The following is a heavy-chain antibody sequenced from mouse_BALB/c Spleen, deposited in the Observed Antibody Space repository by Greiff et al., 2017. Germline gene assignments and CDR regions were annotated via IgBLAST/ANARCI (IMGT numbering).Heavy chain of an antibody. CDR3: ARQRTTVVATKYFDV. J-gene: IGHJ1*01. D-gene: IGHD1-1*01. Sequence: EVQLQESGGGLVKLGGSLKLSCAASGFTFSSYYMSWVRQTPEKRLELVAAINSNGGSTYYPDTVKGRFTISRDNAKNTLYLQMSSLKSEDTALYYCARQRTTVVATKYFDVWGAGTTVTVSS. CDR2: INSNGGST. V-gene: IGHV5-6-2*01. CDR1: GFTFSSYY.